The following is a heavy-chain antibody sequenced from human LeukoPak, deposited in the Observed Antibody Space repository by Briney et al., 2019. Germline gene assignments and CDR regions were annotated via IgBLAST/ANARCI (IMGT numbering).Heavy chain of an antibody. D-gene: IGHD3-3*01. J-gene: IGHJ6*02. CDR1: GYTFTSYG. CDR2: ISAYNGNT. CDR3: ARDGDYDFWSGRSNNYYYYGMDV. Sequence: GASVKVSCKASGYTFTSYGISWVRQAPGQGLEWMGWISAYNGNTNYAQKLQGRVTMTTDTSTSTAYMELRSLRSDDTAVYYCARDGDYDFWSGRSNNYYYYGMDVWGQGTRVTVSS. V-gene: IGHV1-18*01.